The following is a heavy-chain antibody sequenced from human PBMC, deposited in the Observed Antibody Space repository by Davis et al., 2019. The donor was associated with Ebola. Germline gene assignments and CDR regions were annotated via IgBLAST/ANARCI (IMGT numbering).Heavy chain of an antibody. D-gene: IGHD6-13*01. J-gene: IGHJ3*02. Sequence: SVKVSCKASGGTFSSYAISWVRQAPGQGLEWMGRIIPMLGISNYAHKFQGRVTITAGKSTRTAYMELSSLRSEDTAVYYCARGAAAAYDAFDIWGQGTMVTVSS. V-gene: IGHV1-69*04. CDR2: IIPMLGIS. CDR1: GGTFSSYA. CDR3: ARGAAAAYDAFDI.